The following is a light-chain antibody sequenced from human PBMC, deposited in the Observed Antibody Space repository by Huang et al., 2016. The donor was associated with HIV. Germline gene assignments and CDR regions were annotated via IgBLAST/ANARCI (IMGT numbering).Light chain of an antibody. CDR1: QGIGND. V-gene: IGKV1-6*01. J-gene: IGKJ1*01. CDR2: AAS. Sequence: AIQKTQSPSSLSASVGDRVTVTCRASQGIGNDLGWYQQKPGKAPKLLIYAASSLQSGVPSRFSGSGSGTDFTLTISSLQPEDFATYYCLQDYNYPRTFGQGTKVEIK. CDR3: LQDYNYPRT.